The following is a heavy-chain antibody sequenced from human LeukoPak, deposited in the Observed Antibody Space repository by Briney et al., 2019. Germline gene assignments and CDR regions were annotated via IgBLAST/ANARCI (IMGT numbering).Heavy chain of an antibody. J-gene: IGHJ4*02. CDR1: GGSISSYY. CDR3: ARDGSPYSSGWIDY. V-gene: IGHV4-4*07. Sequence: PSETLSLTCTVSGGSISSYYGSWIRQPAGKGLEWIGRIYISGTTNYNPSLKSRVTISVDKSKNQFSLKLNSVTAADTAVYYCARDGSPYSSGWIDYWGQGTLVTVSS. CDR2: IYISGTT. D-gene: IGHD6-19*01.